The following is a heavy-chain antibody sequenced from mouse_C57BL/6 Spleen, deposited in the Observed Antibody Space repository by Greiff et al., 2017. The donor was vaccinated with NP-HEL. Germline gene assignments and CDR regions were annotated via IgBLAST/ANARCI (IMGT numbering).Heavy chain of an antibody. J-gene: IGHJ1*03. CDR3: ARVEGYFDV. V-gene: IGHV5-4*01. Sequence: EVQVVESGGGLVKPGGSLKLSCAASGFTFSSYAMSWVRQTPEKRLEWVATISDGGSYTYYPDNVKGRFTISRDNAKNNLYLQMSHLKSEDTAMYYCARVEGYFDVWGTGTTVTVSS. CDR2: ISDGGSYT. CDR1: GFTFSSYA.